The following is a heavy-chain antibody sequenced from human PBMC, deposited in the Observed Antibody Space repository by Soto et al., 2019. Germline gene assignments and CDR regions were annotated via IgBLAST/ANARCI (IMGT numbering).Heavy chain of an antibody. CDR3: AGSDHRDKWIDP. CDR1: GFIFSKSW. J-gene: IGHJ5*02. D-gene: IGHD2-15*01. V-gene: IGHV3-7*01. CDR2: IRQDGNEK. Sequence: EVQLAESGGDLVQPGGSLRLSCAASGFIFSKSWMSWVRQAPGKGLEWVANIRQDGNEKYYVDSVKGRFTISRDNAKNSLDLQMDSLRGEDTAVYYCAGSDHRDKWIDPSGQGTLVTVSS.